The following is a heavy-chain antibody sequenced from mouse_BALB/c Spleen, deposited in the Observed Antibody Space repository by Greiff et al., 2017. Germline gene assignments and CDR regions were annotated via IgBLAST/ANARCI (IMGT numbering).Heavy chain of an antibody. Sequence: VQLKQSGAELARPGASVKMSCKASGYTFTSYTMHWVKQRPGQGLEWIGYINPSSGYTNYNQKFKDKATLTADKSSSTAYMQLSSLTSEDSAVYYCARYYGSSYYAMDYWGQGTSVTVSS. J-gene: IGHJ4*01. CDR1: GYTFTSYT. V-gene: IGHV1-4*01. D-gene: IGHD1-1*01. CDR3: ARYYGSSYYAMDY. CDR2: INPSSGYT.